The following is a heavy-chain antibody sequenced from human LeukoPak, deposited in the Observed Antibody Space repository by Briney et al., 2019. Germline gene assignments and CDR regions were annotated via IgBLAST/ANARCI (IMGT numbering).Heavy chain of an antibody. CDR3: AKDLDGDTAMVTGFDY. J-gene: IGHJ4*02. Sequence: PGGSLRLSCAASGFTFSTNAMSWVRQAPGKGLEWVAVISYDGSNKYYADSVKGRFTISRDNSKNTLYLQMNSLRAEDTAVYYCAKDLDGDTAMVTGFDYWGQGTLVTVSS. D-gene: IGHD5-18*01. CDR1: GFTFSTNA. V-gene: IGHV3-30*18. CDR2: ISYDGSNK.